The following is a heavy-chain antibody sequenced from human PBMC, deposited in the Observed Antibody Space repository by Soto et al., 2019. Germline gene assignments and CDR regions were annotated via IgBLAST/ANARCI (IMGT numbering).Heavy chain of an antibody. CDR2: ISAYNGNT. D-gene: IGHD3-10*01. V-gene: IGHV1-18*01. Sequence: ASVKVSCKASGYTFTSYGISWVRQAPGQGLEWMGWISAYNGNTNYAQKLQGRVTMTTDTSTSTAYMELRSLRSDDTAVYYCAREPYGSGSYPGHWFDPWGQGTLVTV. CDR3: AREPYGSGSYPGHWFDP. J-gene: IGHJ5*02. CDR1: GYTFTSYG.